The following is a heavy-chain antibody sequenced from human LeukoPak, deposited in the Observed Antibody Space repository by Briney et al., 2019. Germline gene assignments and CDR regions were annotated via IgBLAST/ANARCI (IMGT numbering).Heavy chain of an antibody. J-gene: IGHJ4*02. CDR2: IWYDGSNK. CDR1: GFTFSSYG. D-gene: IGHD3-10*01. Sequence: PGGSLRLSCAASGFTFSSYGMHWVRQAPGKGLEWVAVIWYDGSNKYYADSVKDRLTISRDNSKNTLYLQMNSLRAEDTAVYYCAREGRIYGSGSEYYFDYWGQGTLVTVSS. V-gene: IGHV3-33*01. CDR3: AREGRIYGSGSEYYFDY.